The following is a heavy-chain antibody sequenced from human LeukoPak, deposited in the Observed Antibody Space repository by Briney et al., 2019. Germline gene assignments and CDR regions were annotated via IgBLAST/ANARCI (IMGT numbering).Heavy chain of an antibody. J-gene: IGHJ4*02. D-gene: IGHD4-11*01. Sequence: GGSLRLSCAASGFTFSAYSMNWVRQAPGKGLEWVSSISSSSNSINYADSVKGRFTISRDNAKNSLYLQMNSLRAEDTAVYYCARGYSNVDYWGQGTLVTVSS. V-gene: IGHV3-21*01. CDR1: GFTFSAYS. CDR2: ISSSSNSI. CDR3: ARGYSNVDY.